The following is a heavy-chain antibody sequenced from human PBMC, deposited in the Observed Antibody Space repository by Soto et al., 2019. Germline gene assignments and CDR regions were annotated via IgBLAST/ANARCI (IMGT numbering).Heavy chain of an antibody. CDR3: ARTYYFRSGSYYAEWGFDY. J-gene: IGHJ4*02. V-gene: IGHV4-59*11. Sequence: PSETLSLTCIVSGGSISSQYWSWIRQPPGKGLEWIGYVYYSGTTDYNPSLQSRVSISIDTSKKQVSLKLSSVTAADTAVYYCARTYYFRSGSYYAEWGFDYWGQGTQVT. CDR2: VYYSGTT. D-gene: IGHD3-10*01. CDR1: GGSISSQY.